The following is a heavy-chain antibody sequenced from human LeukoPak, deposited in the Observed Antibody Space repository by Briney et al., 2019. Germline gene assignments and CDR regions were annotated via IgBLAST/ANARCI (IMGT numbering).Heavy chain of an antibody. CDR2: INHSGST. CDR3: VRGDHDYVWGSYRYGYYFNY. V-gene: IGHV4-34*01. Sequence: SETLSLTCAVYGGSFSGYYWSWIRQPPGKGLEWIGEINHSGSTNYNPSLKSRVTISVDTSKNQFSLKLSSVTAADTAVYYCVRGDHDYVWGSYRYGYYFNYWGQGTLVTVSS. D-gene: IGHD3-16*02. CDR1: GGSFSGYY. J-gene: IGHJ4*02.